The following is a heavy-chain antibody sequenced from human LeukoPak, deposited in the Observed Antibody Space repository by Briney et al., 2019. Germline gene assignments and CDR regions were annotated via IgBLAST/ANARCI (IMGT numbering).Heavy chain of an antibody. CDR2: ISAYNGNT. J-gene: IGHJ6*02. CDR1: GYTFTSYG. Sequence: GASVKVSCKASGYTFTSYGISWVRQAPGQGLEWMGWISAYNGNTNYAQKLQGRVTMTTGTSTSTAYMELRSLRSDDTAVYYCARQPRFGTTPSYYYYGMDVWGQGTTVTVSS. V-gene: IGHV1-18*01. D-gene: IGHD3-10*01. CDR3: ARQPRFGTTPSYYYYGMDV.